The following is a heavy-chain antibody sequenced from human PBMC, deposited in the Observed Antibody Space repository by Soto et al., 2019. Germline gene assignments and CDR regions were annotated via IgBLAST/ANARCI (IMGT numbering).Heavy chain of an antibody. D-gene: IGHD3-3*01. V-gene: IGHV4-31*03. CDR2: IYYSGGT. CDR1: GGSISSGGYY. J-gene: IGHJ4*02. CDR3: ASSPYYDFWSGPNYYFDY. Sequence: SETLSLTCTVSGGSISSGGYYWSWIRQHPGKGLEWIGYIYYSGGTYYNPSLKSRVTISVDTSKNQFSLKLSSVTAADTAVYYCASSPYYDFWSGPNYYFDYWGQGTLVTVSS.